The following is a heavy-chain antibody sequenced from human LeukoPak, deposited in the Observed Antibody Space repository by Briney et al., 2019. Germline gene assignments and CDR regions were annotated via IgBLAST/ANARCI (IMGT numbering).Heavy chain of an antibody. J-gene: IGHJ4*02. CDR3: ARDYAIFGVAPDY. CDR1: GFTFSSYA. D-gene: IGHD3-3*01. Sequence: GGALRLSCAASGFTFSSYAMHWVRQAPGKGLEWGAVISYDGSNKYYADSVKGRFTISRDNSKNTLYLQMNSLRAEDTAVYYCARDYAIFGVAPDYWGQGTLVTVSS. CDR2: ISYDGSNK. V-gene: IGHV3-30-3*01.